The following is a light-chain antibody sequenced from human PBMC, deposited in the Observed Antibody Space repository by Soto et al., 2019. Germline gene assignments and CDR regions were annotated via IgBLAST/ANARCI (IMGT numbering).Light chain of an antibody. J-gene: IGLJ3*02. CDR1: TGAVTSDYY. V-gene: IGLV7-43*01. Sequence: QTVVTQEPSLTVSPGGTVTLTCALTTGAVTSDYYPNWFQRKPGQALRTLIYRTSNKHSWTPARFSGALLGGKAALTLSGVQPEDEADYYCVLLYGGAWVFGGGTKLTVL. CDR2: RTS. CDR3: VLLYGGAWV.